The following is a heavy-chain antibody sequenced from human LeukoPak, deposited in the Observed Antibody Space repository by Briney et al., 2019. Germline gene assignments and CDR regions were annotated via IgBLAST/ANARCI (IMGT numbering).Heavy chain of an antibody. CDR1: GYTFTSYD. V-gene: IGHV1-8*01. J-gene: IGHJ6*02. Sequence: ASVKVSCKTSGYTFTSYDFNWVRQATGQGLEWMGWMSPNSGNTGYAQKFQGRVTMTRNTSISTAYLELSSLTSEDTAVYYCARGFSTGFFYYAMGVWGQGTTVTVSS. CDR3: ARGFSTGFFYYAMGV. D-gene: IGHD3-9*01. CDR2: MSPNSGNT.